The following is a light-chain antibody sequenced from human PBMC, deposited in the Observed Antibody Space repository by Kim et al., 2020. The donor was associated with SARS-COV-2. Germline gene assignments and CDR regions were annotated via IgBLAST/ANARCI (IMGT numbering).Light chain of an antibody. V-gene: IGLV3-21*04. CDR2: YDN. CDR3: QVWDGGSDLWV. J-gene: IGLJ3*02. Sequence: GMTATITCGGDDIGSNSVHWYQQRPGQAPVLVIYYDNDRPSGIPERFSGSNSGSTATLAISRVEAGDEADYYCQVWDGGSDLWVFGGGTQLTVL. CDR1: DIGSNS.